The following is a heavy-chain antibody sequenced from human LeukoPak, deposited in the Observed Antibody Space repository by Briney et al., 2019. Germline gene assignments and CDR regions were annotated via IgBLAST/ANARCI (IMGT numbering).Heavy chain of an antibody. CDR3: AKDGSDSGSYQGYYFDY. Sequence: PGGSLRLSCAASGFTFSSYAMHWVRQAPGKGLEWVSGISWNSGSIGYADSVRGRFTISRDNAKNSLYLQMNSLRAEDMALYYCAKDGSDSGSYQGYYFDYWGRGTLVTVSS. V-gene: IGHV3-9*03. CDR2: ISWNSGSI. CDR1: GFTFSSYA. J-gene: IGHJ4*02. D-gene: IGHD1-26*01.